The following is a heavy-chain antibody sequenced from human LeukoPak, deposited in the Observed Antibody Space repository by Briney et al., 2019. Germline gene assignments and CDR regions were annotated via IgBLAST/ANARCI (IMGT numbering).Heavy chain of an antibody. V-gene: IGHV4-34*01. D-gene: IGHD3-22*01. J-gene: IGHJ3*01. CDR1: VGSFRDYY. CDR3: ARAPYLSSGS. CDR2: INHSGST. Sequence: SETLSLTCAVYVGSFRDYYWSWIRQPPGKGLEWIGEINHSGSTNYNPSLKSRVTISLDTSENQFSLKLRSVTAADTAVYYCARAPYLSSGSWGQGTMVTVSS.